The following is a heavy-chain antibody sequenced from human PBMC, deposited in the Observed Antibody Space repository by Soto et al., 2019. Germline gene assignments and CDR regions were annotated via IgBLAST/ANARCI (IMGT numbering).Heavy chain of an antibody. CDR2: IYWNEDK. CDR3: AHTWGLPFDY. J-gene: IGHJ4*02. V-gene: IGHV2-5*01. Sequence: QITLKESGPTLVKPTQTLTLTCTYSGFSLRTTGVGVGWIRQPPGKALDWLGIIYWNEDKRYSPSLKNRFTLTSDSSKSQVVLTMTNMDPVDTATYYCAHTWGLPFDYWGQGTLVIVSS. D-gene: IGHD3-16*01. CDR1: GFSLRTTGVG.